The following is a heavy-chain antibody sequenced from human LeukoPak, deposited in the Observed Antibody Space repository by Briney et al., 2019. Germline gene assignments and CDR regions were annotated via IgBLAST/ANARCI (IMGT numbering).Heavy chain of an antibody. D-gene: IGHD3/OR15-3a*01. J-gene: IGHJ4*02. V-gene: IGHV3-15*01. CDR1: GFTFSNAW. CDR3: TAGTGRSDFDY. CDR2: IKRKGDDGTI. Sequence: GGSLRLSCAASGFTFSNAWMSWVRQAPGRGLEWVGRIKRKGDDGTIDYAAPVKGRLSISRDDSNNTLYLQMNSLKSEDTAVYYCTAGTGRSDFDYWGQGTLVSVSS.